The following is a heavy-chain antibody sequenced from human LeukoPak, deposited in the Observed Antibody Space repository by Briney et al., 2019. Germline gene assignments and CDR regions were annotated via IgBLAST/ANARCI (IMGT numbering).Heavy chain of an antibody. Sequence: SGPTLVKPTQTLTLTCTFSGFSLGTSGVGGCWIRQPPGKALGWLSLIYWDDDKRYSPSLKRRLTITQDPSKNQVVLKLTNMDPVDTATYYCANTVRDSSGYYFDYWSQGTLVTVSS. CDR1: GFSLGTSGVG. D-gene: IGHD3-22*01. CDR3: ANTVRDSSGYYFDY. CDR2: IYWDDDK. V-gene: IGHV2-5*02. J-gene: IGHJ4*02.